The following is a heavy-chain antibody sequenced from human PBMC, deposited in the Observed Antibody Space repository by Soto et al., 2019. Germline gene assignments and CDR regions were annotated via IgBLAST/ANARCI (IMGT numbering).Heavy chain of an antibody. Sequence: SETLSLTCTVSGGSISSSSYYWGWIRQPPGKGLEWIGSIYYSGSTYYNPSLKSRVTISVDTSKNQFSLKLSSVTAADTAVYYCAVTRRTGYYYMDVWGKGTTVTVSS. J-gene: IGHJ6*03. CDR1: GGSISSSSYY. D-gene: IGHD4-4*01. CDR3: AVTRRTGYYYMDV. V-gene: IGHV4-39*01. CDR2: IYYSGST.